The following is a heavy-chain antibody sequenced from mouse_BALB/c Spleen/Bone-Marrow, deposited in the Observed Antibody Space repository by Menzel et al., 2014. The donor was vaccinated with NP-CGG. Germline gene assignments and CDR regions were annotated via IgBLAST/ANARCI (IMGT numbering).Heavy chain of an antibody. CDR1: GFTFSDFY. CDR3: ARDAWFAY. Sequence: EVKLVESGGGLVQPGGSLRLSCATSGFTFSDFYMEWVRQPPGKRLEWTAASRNKANDYTTEYSASVKGRFIVSRDTSQSILYLQMNALRAEDTAIYYCARDAWFAYWGQGTLVTVSA. CDR2: SRNKANDYTT. V-gene: IGHV7-1*02. J-gene: IGHJ3*01.